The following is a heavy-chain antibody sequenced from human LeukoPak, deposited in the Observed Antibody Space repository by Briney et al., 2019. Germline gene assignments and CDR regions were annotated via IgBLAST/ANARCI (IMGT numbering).Heavy chain of an antibody. CDR2: ISGSGNST. J-gene: IGHJ6*02. D-gene: IGHD3/OR15-3a*01. CDR1: GFTFSSYA. CDR3: AKDDFLSVNYYYGMDV. Sequence: QPGGSLRLSCAASGFTFSSYAMSWVRQAPGKGLEWVSAISGSGNSTYYADSVKGRFTISRDNSKNMLYMQMNSLRAEDTAVYYCAKDDFLSVNYYYGMDVWGQGTTVTVSS. V-gene: IGHV3-23*01.